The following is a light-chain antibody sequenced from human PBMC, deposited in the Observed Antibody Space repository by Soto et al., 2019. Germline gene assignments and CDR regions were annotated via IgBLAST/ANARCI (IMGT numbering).Light chain of an antibody. J-gene: IGKJ5*01. Sequence: EVVMTQSPATLSVSPGERATLSCRASESVSRNLAWYQQKPGQAPRLLIYDASTRATGIPDGFSGGGSGTEFTLTISSLQSEDFVVYYCQQYNSWPPITFGQGTRLEI. CDR1: ESVSRN. V-gene: IGKV3-15*01. CDR3: QQYNSWPPIT. CDR2: DAS.